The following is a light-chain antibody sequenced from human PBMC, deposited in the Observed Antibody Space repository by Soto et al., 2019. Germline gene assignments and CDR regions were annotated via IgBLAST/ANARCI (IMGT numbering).Light chain of an antibody. Sequence: IVMTQSELTLPVTPGEPASISCMPRQSLLYNNTYNYLDWYVQKPGQSPQLLIYFGSNRAPGVPDRFSGSGSGTDFTLTISSLQPEDFAIYYCQQTYTTPEITFGQGTRLEIK. CDR2: FGS. CDR3: QQTYTTPEIT. CDR1: QSLLYNNTYNY. J-gene: IGKJ5*01. V-gene: IGKV2-28*01.